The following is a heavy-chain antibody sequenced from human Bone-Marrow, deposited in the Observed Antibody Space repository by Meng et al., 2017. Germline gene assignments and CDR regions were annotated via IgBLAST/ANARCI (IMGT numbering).Heavy chain of an antibody. V-gene: IGHV1-18*01. J-gene: IGHJ3*02. D-gene: IGHD2-2*01. CDR1: GYTFSNYD. Sequence: ASVKVSCKASGYTFSNYDITWVRQAPGQGPEWMGWISTYSGYANYAQKFRGRVTMTTDTSTSAAYMELRSLRSDDTAVYYCAWGTYCSTTTCRDPYAFDIWGQGKKVTVSS. CDR2: ISTYSGYA. CDR3: AWGTYCSTTTCRDPYAFDI.